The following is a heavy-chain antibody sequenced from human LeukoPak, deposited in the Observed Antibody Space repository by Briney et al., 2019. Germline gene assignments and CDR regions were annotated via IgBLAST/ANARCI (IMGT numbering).Heavy chain of an antibody. D-gene: IGHD2-21*02. CDR1: GGSFSGYY. J-gene: IGHJ4*02. Sequence: PSETLSLTCAVYGGSFSGYYWSWIRQPPGKGLEWIGEINHSGSTNYNPSLKSRVTISVDTSKNQFSLKLSSVTAADTAVYYCASIVVVTAEYYFDYWGQGTLVTVSS. CDR2: INHSGST. CDR3: ASIVVVTAEYYFDY. V-gene: IGHV4-34*01.